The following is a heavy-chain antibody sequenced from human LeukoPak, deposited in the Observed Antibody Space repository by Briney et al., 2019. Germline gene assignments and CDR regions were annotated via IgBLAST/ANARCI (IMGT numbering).Heavy chain of an antibody. CDR2: ISAYNGNT. Sequence: GASVKVSCKTSGYTFTSYGISWVRQAPGQGLEWMGWISAYNGNTNYAQKLQGRVTMTTDTSTTTAYMELRSLRSDDTAVYYCARVICSGDSCYPPSAVDIWGQGTVVTVSS. V-gene: IGHV1-18*01. CDR1: GYTFTSYG. D-gene: IGHD2-15*01. CDR3: ARVICSGDSCYPPSAVDI. J-gene: IGHJ3*02.